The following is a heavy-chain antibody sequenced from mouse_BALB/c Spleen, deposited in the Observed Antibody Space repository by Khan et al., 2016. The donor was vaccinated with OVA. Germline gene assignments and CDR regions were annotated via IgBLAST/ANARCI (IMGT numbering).Heavy chain of an antibody. V-gene: IGHV5-6-5*01. CDR1: GFTFSNYA. J-gene: IGHJ3*01. Sequence: EVELVESGGGLVKPGGSLKVSCAASGFTFSNYAMSWVRQTQEKRLEWVASISSGGRTYYPDSVKGRFTISRDNARNILYLQMSSLRSEDTAMYYCARDYWFVYWGQGTLVTVSA. CDR3: ARDYWFVY. CDR2: ISSGGRT.